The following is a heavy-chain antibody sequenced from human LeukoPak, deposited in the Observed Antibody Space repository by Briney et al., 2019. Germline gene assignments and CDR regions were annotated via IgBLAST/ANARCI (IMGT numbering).Heavy chain of an antibody. CDR2: ISSSSSYI. CDR3: ARDSEQQLGDAFDI. V-gene: IGHV3-21*01. Sequence: GGSLRLSCAASGFTFSSYSMNWVRQAPGKGLEWVSSISSSSSYIYYADSVKGRFTISRDNAKNSLYLQMNSLRAEDTAVYYCARDSEQQLGDAFDIWGQGTMVTVSS. CDR1: GFTFSSYS. D-gene: IGHD6-13*01. J-gene: IGHJ3*02.